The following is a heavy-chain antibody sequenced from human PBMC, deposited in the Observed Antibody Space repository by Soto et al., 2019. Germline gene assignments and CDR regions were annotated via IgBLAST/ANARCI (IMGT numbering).Heavy chain of an antibody. CDR3: ARDTETLGPRANDALDI. D-gene: IGHD3-3*02. CDR1: GYTFSAYT. Sequence: GSVKVSGKAAGYTFSAYTMNWVLQSPLQSLEWMGCINVGSGNTRYSQNFRGRVSITRDTSASTVYMELTGLKSEDTAMYYCARDTETLGPRANDALDIWGQGTMVTVSS. J-gene: IGHJ3*02. V-gene: IGHV1-3*01. CDR2: INVGSGNT.